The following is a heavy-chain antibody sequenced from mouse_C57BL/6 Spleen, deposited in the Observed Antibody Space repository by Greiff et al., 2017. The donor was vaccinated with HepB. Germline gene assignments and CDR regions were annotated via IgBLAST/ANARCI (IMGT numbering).Heavy chain of an antibody. CDR3: ARGDYGNYSYAMDY. V-gene: IGHV3-1*01. J-gene: IGHJ4*01. Sequence: ESGPGMVKPSQSLSLTCTVTGYSITSGYDWHWIRHFPGNKLEWMGYISYSGSTNYNPSLKSRISITHDTSKNHFFLKLNSVTTEDTATYYCARGDYGNYSYAMDYWGQGTSVTVSS. D-gene: IGHD2-1*01. CDR2: ISYSGST. CDR1: GYSITSGYD.